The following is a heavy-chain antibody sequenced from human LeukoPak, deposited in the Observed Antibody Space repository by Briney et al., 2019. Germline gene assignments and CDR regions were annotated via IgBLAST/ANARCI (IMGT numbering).Heavy chain of an antibody. J-gene: IGHJ4*02. D-gene: IGHD6-6*01. CDR1: GFTFSHYW. V-gene: IGHV3-7*01. Sequence: GGSLRLSCVASGFTFSHYWMSWVRQAPGRGLEWVANINQDGGQIYYVDSVEGRFTISRDNPKNSVYLQVNSLRAEDTAVYYCARIGYSSSSFDYWGQGTLVTVSP. CDR2: INQDGGQI. CDR3: ARIGYSSSSFDY.